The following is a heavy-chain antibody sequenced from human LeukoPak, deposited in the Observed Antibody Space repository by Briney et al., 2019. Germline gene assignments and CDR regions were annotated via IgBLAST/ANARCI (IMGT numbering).Heavy chain of an antibody. D-gene: IGHD6-13*01. CDR3: ARMMRSSWYRLDACDI. V-gene: IGHV4-34*01. Sequence: SETLSLTCAVYGGSFSGYYWSWIRQPPGKGVEWIGEINHSRSTNYIPSVKSRVTISVDTSKNHFSLKLSSVTAADTAVYYCARMMRSSWYRLDACDIWGQGTMVTVSS. CDR2: INHSRST. J-gene: IGHJ3*02. CDR1: GGSFSGYY.